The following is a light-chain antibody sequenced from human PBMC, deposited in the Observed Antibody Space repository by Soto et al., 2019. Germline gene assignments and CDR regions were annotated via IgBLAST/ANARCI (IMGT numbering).Light chain of an antibody. CDR3: AALDESRDV. V-gene: IGLV1-44*01. CDR1: SSNIGSNT. CDR2: SNT. Sequence: QSVLTQPPSASGTPGQRVTISCSGSSSNIGSNTGNWYQQLPGTAPKLLIYSNTQRPSGVPDRFSGSKSGTSASLAISGLQSEDEADYSCAALDESRDVFGTGTKLTVL. J-gene: IGLJ1*01.